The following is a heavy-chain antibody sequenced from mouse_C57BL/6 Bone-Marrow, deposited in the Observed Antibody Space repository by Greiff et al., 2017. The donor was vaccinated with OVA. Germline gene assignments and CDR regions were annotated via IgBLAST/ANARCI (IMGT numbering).Heavy chain of an antibody. CDR2: ISSGGSYT. V-gene: IGHV5-6*01. J-gene: IGHJ2*01. Sequence: EVQVVESGGDLVKPGGSLKLSCAASGFTFSSYGMSWVRQTPDKRLEWVATISSGGSYTYYPDSVKGRFTISRDNAKNTLYLQMSSLKSEDTAMYYCARQGGISYYFDYWGQGTTLTVSS. CDR1: GFTFSSYG. CDR3: ARQGGISYYFDY.